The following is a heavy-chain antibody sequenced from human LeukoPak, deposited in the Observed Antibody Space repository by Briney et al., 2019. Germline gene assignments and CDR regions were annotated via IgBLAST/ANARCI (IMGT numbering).Heavy chain of an antibody. CDR3: ARDLVARGFDY. Sequence: GGSLRLSCAASRFTFSTYWKHWVRQGPGKGLVWFSRINNDGSSTNYADSVKGRFTISRDNAKNTLYLQVNSLRAEDTAVYYCARDLVARGFDYWGQGTLVTVSS. CDR1: RFTFSTYW. D-gene: IGHD6-6*01. J-gene: IGHJ4*02. CDR2: INNDGSST. V-gene: IGHV3-74*01.